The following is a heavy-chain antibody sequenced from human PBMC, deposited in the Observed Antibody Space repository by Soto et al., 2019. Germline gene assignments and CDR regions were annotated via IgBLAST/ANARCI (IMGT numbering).Heavy chain of an antibody. Sequence: PSETLSLTCTVSGGSISSSSYCWGWIRQPPGKGLEWIGSIYYSGSTYYNPSLKSRVTISVDTSKNQFSLKLSSVTAADTAVYYCAKGGSGSYSNAFDIWGQGTMVTVS. D-gene: IGHD3-10*01. V-gene: IGHV4-39*01. CDR2: IYYSGST. J-gene: IGHJ3*02. CDR3: AKGGSGSYSNAFDI. CDR1: GGSISSSSYC.